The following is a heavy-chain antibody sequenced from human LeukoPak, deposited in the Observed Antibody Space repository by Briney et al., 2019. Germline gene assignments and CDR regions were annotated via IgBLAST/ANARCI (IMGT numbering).Heavy chain of an antibody. J-gene: IGHJ4*02. CDR2: ISSSGSTI. CDR3: ARSIPYGTTWYGRSDY. D-gene: IGHD6-13*01. CDR1: GFTFSDYY. V-gene: IGHV3-11*01. Sequence: GGSLRLSCAASGFTFSDYYMSWIRQAPGKRLEWVSYISSSGSTIYYADSVKGRFTISRDNALNSLYLQMNSLRAEDTAIYYCARSIPYGTTWYGRSDYWGQGTLVTVSS.